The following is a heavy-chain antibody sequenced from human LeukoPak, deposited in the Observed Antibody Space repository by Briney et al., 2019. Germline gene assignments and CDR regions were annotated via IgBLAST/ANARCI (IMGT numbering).Heavy chain of an antibody. V-gene: IGHV4-59*01. D-gene: IGHD3-9*01. Sequence: SGTLSLTCTVSGGSISSYYWSWIRQPPGKGLEWIGYIYYSGSTNYNPSLKSRVTISVDTSKNQFSLKLSSVTAADTAVYYCARAEYDILTGYYQDYWGQGTLVTVSS. CDR1: GGSISSYY. J-gene: IGHJ4*02. CDR2: IYYSGST. CDR3: ARAEYDILTGYYQDY.